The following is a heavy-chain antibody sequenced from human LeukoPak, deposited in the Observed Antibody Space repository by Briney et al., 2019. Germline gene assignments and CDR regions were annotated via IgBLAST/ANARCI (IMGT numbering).Heavy chain of an antibody. V-gene: IGHV1-18*01. CDR3: ARVTYYYDSSGYTYYYYMDV. CDR2: ISAYNGNT. J-gene: IGHJ6*03. D-gene: IGHD3-22*01. CDR1: GYTFTSYG. Sequence: ASVKVSCKASGYTFTSYGISWVRQAPGQGLEWMGWISAYNGNTNYAQKLQGRVTMTTDTSTSTAYTELRSLRSDDTAVYYCARVTYYYDSSGYTYYYYMDVWGKGTTVTVSS.